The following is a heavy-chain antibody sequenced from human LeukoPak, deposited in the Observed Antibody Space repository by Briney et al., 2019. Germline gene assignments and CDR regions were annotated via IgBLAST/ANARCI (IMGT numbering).Heavy chain of an antibody. D-gene: IGHD6-19*01. Sequence: GGSLRLSCAASGFTFSSYEMNWVRQAPGKGREWVSYISSSGSTIYYADSVKGRFTISRDNAKNSLYLQMNSLRAEYTAVYYCAILPQWLGRAFFDYWGQGTLVTVSS. CDR3: AILPQWLGRAFFDY. J-gene: IGHJ4*02. V-gene: IGHV3-48*03. CDR1: GFTFSSYE. CDR2: ISSSGSTI.